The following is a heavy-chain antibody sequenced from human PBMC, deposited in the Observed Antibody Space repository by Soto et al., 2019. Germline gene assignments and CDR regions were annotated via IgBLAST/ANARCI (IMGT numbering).Heavy chain of an antibody. J-gene: IGHJ4*02. D-gene: IGHD5-12*01. Sequence: LTVSREGFGKSLASYWIRRLRKIPGKGLEWMGIIYPGDSYTRYSPSFQGQVTISADRSTNTAYLQWSSLSASDTAVYYCARHGKFSAMTNFCGSWGQGSLVTVSS. CDR1: GKSLASYW. CDR2: IYPGDSYT. CDR3: ARHGKFSAMTNFCGS. V-gene: IGHV5-51*01.